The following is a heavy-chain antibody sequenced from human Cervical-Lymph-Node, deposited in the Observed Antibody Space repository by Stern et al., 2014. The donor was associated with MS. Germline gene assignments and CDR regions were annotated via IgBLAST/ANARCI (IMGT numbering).Heavy chain of an antibody. CDR2: IIPILGLP. CDR3: ARGVVSNRAAATLHNLFDP. CDR1: GGTFSSSYA. V-gene: IGHV1-69*09. D-gene: IGHD2-15*01. J-gene: IGHJ5*02. Sequence: VQLVQSGAEVKKPGSSVNVSCKASGGTFSSSYAITWMRQAPGQGLEWMGRIIPILGLPNYAQKFQDRVPITADASTSTAYMELRSLRSEDTAVYYCARGVVSNRAAATLHNLFDPWGQGTLVTVSS.